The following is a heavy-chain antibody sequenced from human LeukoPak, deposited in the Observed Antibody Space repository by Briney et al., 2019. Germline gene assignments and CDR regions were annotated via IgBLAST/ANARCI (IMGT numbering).Heavy chain of an antibody. CDR2: ISHTGNT. Sequence: SETLSLTCAVYGGSFNGFFWNWIRQPPGKGLEWIGEISHTGNTYYNPSLKSRVTISVDTSNNQFSLKLTSVTAADTAVYYCARQDHIMVVIPLDWGQGTLVTVSS. CDR1: GGSFNGFF. J-gene: IGHJ4*02. CDR3: ARQDHIMVVIPLD. V-gene: IGHV4-34*01. D-gene: IGHD2-21*01.